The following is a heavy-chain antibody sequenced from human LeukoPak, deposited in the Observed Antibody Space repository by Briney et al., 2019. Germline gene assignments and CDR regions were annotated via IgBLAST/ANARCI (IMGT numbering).Heavy chain of an antibody. CDR1: GFTLSSYS. J-gene: IGHJ4*02. D-gene: IGHD1-26*01. Sequence: GGSLRLSCAASGFTLSSYSMNWVRQAPGKGLEWVSYISSSSTIYYADSVKGRFTISRDNAKNSLYLQMNSLRDEDTAVYYCARDSVGAIDYWGQGTLVTVSS. CDR3: ARDSVGAIDY. CDR2: ISSSSTI. V-gene: IGHV3-48*02.